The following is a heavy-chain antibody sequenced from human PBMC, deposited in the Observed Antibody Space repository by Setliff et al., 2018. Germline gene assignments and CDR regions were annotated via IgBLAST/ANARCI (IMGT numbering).Heavy chain of an antibody. CDR3: ARDLTRLRHDYTLDY. J-gene: IGHJ4*01. V-gene: IGHV1-2*02. Sequence: ASEKVSCKSSGYTFIDYNIHWVRQAPGRGLEWMGWINPATGVTNIEQKFQGRLSLTRVRGITTAYLELKRLTSGDTAFYFCARDLTRLRHDYTLDYWGHGTLVTVSS. D-gene: IGHD3-16*01. CDR1: GYTFIDYN. CDR2: INPATGVT.